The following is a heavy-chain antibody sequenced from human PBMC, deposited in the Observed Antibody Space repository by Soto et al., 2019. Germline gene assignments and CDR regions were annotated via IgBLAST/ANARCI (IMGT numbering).Heavy chain of an antibody. D-gene: IGHD5-12*01. CDR2: INPNSGVT. CDR3: ARESGGATATLDYYYFYMDV. J-gene: IGHJ6*03. CDR1: GDSFNDYY. V-gene: IGHV1-2*04. Sequence: QVQLVQSGAEVRKPGASVTVSCRSSGDSFNDYYIHWVRQAPGQGLEWMGWINPNSGVTKYAQKSQGWVSMTRDTSIRTVDMQLSRLRSDDTAVYYCARESGGATATLDYYYFYMDVWGTGTTVTVSS.